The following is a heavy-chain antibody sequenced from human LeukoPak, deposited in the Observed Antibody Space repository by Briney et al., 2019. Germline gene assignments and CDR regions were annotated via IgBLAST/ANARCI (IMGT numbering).Heavy chain of an antibody. Sequence: GASVKVSCKASGFTFTSYDINWVRQAPGQGLEWTGRISTDNGDTTYAQKFQGRVTMTTDTFTTTVYMELRSLRYDDTAVYYCARGDRAFDVWGQGTMVTVSS. J-gene: IGHJ3*01. V-gene: IGHV1-18*01. CDR2: ISTDNGDT. CDR3: ARGDRAFDV. D-gene: IGHD2-21*02. CDR1: GFTFTSYD.